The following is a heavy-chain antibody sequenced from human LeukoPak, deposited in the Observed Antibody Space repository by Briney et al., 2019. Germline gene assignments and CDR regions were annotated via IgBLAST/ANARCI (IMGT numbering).Heavy chain of an antibody. CDR1: GGSISSYY. Sequence: SETLSLTCTVSGGSISSYYWSWIRQPAGKGLEWIGRIYTSGSTHYNPSLKSRVTISVDTSKNQFSLKLNSVTAADTAVYYCVRHRNDYGAYYFDSWGQGTLVTVSS. CDR3: VRHRNDYGAYYFDS. D-gene: IGHD4-17*01. V-gene: IGHV4-4*07. J-gene: IGHJ4*02. CDR2: IYTSGST.